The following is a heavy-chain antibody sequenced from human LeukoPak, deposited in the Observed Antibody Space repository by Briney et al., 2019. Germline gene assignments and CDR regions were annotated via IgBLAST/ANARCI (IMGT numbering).Heavy chain of an antibody. CDR3: AKEDRSWDGYYYGMDV. D-gene: IGHD6-13*01. V-gene: IGHV3-23*01. J-gene: IGHJ6*02. CDR1: GFTFSSYS. CDR2: ISGSGAST. Sequence: HPGGSLRLSCAASGFTFSSYSMNWVRQAPGKGLEWVSGISGSGASTYYADSVKGRFTISRDNSKNTLYLQVNSLRAEDTAVYFCAKEDRSWDGYYYGMDVWGQGTTVTVSS.